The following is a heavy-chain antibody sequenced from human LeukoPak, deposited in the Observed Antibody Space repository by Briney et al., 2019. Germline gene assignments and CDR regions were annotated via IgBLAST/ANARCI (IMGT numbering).Heavy chain of an antibody. D-gene: IGHD2-2*02. CDR2: IYYSGST. CDR1: GGSISSGDYY. J-gene: IGHJ3*02. Sequence: PSETLSLTCTVSGGSISSGDYYWSWIRRPPGKGLEWIGYIYYSGSTYYNPSLKSRVTISVDTSKNQFSLKLSSVTAADTAVYYCAREYSIVVAPAAIDAFDIWGQGTMVTVSS. CDR3: AREYSIVVAPAAIDAFDI. V-gene: IGHV4-30-4*08.